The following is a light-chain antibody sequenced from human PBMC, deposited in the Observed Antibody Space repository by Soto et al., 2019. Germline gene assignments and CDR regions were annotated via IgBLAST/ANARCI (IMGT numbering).Light chain of an antibody. V-gene: IGLV1-44*01. J-gene: IGLJ1*01. CDR3: AAWDDSLNGFYV. Sequence: QSWLTQPPSASGTPGQGVTISCSGSGSNIGSNTVNWYQQLPGTAPKLLIYSNNQRPSGVPDRFSGSKSGTSASLAISGLQSEDEADYYCAAWDDSLNGFYVFGTGTKVTVL. CDR1: GSNIGSNT. CDR2: SNN.